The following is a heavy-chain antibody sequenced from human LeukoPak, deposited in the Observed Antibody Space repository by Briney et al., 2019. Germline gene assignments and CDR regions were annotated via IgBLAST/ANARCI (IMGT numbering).Heavy chain of an antibody. CDR1: GGTFSSYA. Sequence: ASVKVSCKASGGTFSSYAISWVRQAPGQGLEWMGGIIPIFGTANYAQKFQGRVTITADKSTSTAYMELSSLRSEDTAVYYCARVRLAVAGTYYYYYMDVWGKGTTVTVSS. J-gene: IGHJ6*03. CDR2: IIPIFGTA. CDR3: ARVRLAVAGTYYYYYMDV. D-gene: IGHD6-19*01. V-gene: IGHV1-69*06.